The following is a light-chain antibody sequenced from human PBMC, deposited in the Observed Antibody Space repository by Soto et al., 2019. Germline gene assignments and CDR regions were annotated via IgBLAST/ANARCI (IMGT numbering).Light chain of an antibody. CDR3: QQFDSLFWT. Sequence: DIQMTQSPSTLSASVGDRVTITCRASQSIDNWLAWYQQKPGKAPKLLIYDASRLESGVPSRFSGSGSGTEFTLTITGLQPDDFATYYCQQFDSLFWTFGPGTRVEIK. V-gene: IGKV1-5*01. CDR1: QSIDNW. J-gene: IGKJ1*01. CDR2: DAS.